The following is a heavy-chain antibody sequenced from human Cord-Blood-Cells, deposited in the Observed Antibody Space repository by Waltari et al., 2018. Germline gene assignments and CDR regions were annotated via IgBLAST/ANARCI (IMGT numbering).Heavy chain of an antibody. J-gene: IGHJ4*02. CDR3: ARGANDFWSGYYNY. D-gene: IGHD3-3*01. Sequence: QVQLQESGPGLVKPSETLSLTCTVSGGSISSHYWSWIRQPPGKGLEWIGYIDYSGSTTYNPALKSRVTISVDTSKNQCSLKLSSVTAADTAVYYCARGANDFWSGYYNYWGQGTLVTVSS. V-gene: IGHV4-59*11. CDR2: IDYSGST. CDR1: GGSISSHY.